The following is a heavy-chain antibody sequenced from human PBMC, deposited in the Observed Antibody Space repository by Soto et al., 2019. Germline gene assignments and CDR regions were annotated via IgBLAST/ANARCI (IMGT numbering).Heavy chain of an antibody. V-gene: IGHV3-74*01. Sequence: PVGSLRLSGAASGFTFSMYWMHWVRQVPGKGPEWVSRINDDGSSTNYADSVKGRFTISRDNAKNTLYLQMNDLRAEDTAVYYCTRGPRSTSTGTGAFWGQGTLVTVSS. D-gene: IGHD1-1*01. J-gene: IGHJ4*02. CDR3: TRGPRSTSTGTGAF. CDR2: INDDGSST. CDR1: GFTFSMYW.